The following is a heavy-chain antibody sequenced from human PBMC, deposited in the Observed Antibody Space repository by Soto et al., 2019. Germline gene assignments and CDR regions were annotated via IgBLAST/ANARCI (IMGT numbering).Heavy chain of an antibody. CDR1: GGTFSSYA. CDR2: IIPIFGTA. J-gene: IGHJ5*02. D-gene: IGHD3-9*01. Sequence: SVKVSCKASGGTFSSYAISWVRQAPGQGLEWMGGIIPIFGTANYAQKFQGRVTITADESTSTAYMELSSLRSEDTAVYYCARQGVGGPKDDILTKSNWFDPWSQGTLVTVSS. V-gene: IGHV1-69*13. CDR3: ARQGVGGPKDDILTKSNWFDP.